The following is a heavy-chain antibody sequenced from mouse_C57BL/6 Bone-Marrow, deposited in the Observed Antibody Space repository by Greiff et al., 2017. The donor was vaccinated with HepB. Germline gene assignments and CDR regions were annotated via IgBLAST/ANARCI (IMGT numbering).Heavy chain of an antibody. Sequence: VQVVESGAELVRPGTSVKVSCKASGYAFTNYLIEWVKQRPGQGLEWIGVINPGSGGTNYNEKFKGKATLTADKSSSTAYMQLSSLTSEDSAVYFCARERGGSSPWFAYWGQGTLVTVSA. CDR3: ARERGGSSPWFAY. V-gene: IGHV1-54*01. CDR1: GYAFTNYL. CDR2: INPGSGGT. J-gene: IGHJ3*01. D-gene: IGHD1-1*01.